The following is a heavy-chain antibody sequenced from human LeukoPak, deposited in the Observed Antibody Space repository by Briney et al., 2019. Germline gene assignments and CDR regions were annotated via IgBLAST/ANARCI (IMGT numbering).Heavy chain of an antibody. V-gene: IGHV3-53*01. CDR2: IYSGGST. CDR3: ARDLLGSYYGMDV. D-gene: IGHD3-10*01. CDR1: GFTFSSYY. Sequence: GGSLRLSCAASGFTFSSYYLSWVRQAPGKGLEWVSVIYSGGSTYYADSVKGRFTISRDISKNTLYLQMNSLRAEDTAVYYCARDLLGSYYGMDVWSQGTTVTVSS. J-gene: IGHJ6*02.